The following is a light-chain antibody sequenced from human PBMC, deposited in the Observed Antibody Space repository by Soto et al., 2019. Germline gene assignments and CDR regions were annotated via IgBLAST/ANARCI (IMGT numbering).Light chain of an antibody. V-gene: IGKV3-11*01. Sequence: EIMMTQSPATLSVSPGERATLSCRASQSVSSNLAWYQQKPGHARRLLIYDAFNRAAGIPARFSGSGSGTDFTLTISSLEHEDFAVYYCQQRSNWLTFGGGTKVDI. J-gene: IGKJ4*01. CDR1: QSVSSN. CDR3: QQRSNWLT. CDR2: DAF.